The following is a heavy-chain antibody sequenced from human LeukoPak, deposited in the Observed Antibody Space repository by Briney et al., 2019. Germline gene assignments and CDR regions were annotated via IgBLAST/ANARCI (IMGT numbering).Heavy chain of an antibody. D-gene: IGHD1-1*01. CDR1: GGSISSGRYY. CDR3: ARVPGGALNWFDP. CDR2: IYTSGST. V-gene: IGHV4-61*02. J-gene: IGHJ5*02. Sequence: SETLSLTCTVSGGSISSGRYYWSWIRQPAGKGLEWIGRIYTSGSTDYNPSLKSRVTISVYTSKNQFSLKLSSVTAAVTAVYYCARVPGGALNWFDPWGQGTLVTVSS.